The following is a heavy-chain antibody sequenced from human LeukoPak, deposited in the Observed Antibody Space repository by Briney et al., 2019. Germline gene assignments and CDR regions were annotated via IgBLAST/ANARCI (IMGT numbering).Heavy chain of an antibody. D-gene: IGHD5-24*01. CDR1: GYTFTDYY. V-gene: IGHV1-2*02. J-gene: IGHJ5*02. Sequence: ASVKVSCKAPGYTFTDYYMHWVRQAPGQGLEWMGWISPNSGGTNYAQKFQGRVSMTRDTSISTAYMELSRLRSDDTAVYYCARNTINWFDPWGQGVLVTVSS. CDR3: ARNTINWFDP. CDR2: ISPNSGGT.